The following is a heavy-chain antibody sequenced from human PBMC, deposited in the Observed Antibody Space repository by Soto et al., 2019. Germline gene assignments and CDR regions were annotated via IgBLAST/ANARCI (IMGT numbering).Heavy chain of an antibody. V-gene: IGHV4-39*01. J-gene: IGHJ4*02. Sequence: QLQLQESGPGLVKPSETLSLTCTVSGGSVSSSSYYWGWVRQPPGKGLEWIGSVYYSGSTYSNPSLESRVTISVDKSKNQFSLKLMSLSAADTAVYYCGRLEGLATISSYFDYWGQGALVTVSS. CDR3: GRLEGLATISSYFDY. CDR1: GGSVSSSSYY. D-gene: IGHD3-9*01. CDR2: VYYSGST.